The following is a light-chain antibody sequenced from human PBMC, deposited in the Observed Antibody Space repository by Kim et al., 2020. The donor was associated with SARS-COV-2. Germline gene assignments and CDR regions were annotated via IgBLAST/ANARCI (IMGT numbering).Light chain of an antibody. CDR2: AAS. V-gene: IGKV1-39*01. J-gene: IGKJ1*01. CDR3: LQSYSTPT. CDR1: QNVTSY. Sequence: SASVGDRVTITCRASQNVTSYLNWYQQKPEKAPKLLIYAASTLQSGVPSRFSGSGSGTDFTLTISSLQPEDFATYYCLQSYSTPTFGQGTKVDIK.